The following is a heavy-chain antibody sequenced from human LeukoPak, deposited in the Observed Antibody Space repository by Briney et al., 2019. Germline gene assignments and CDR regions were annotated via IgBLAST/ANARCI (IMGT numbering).Heavy chain of an antibody. J-gene: IGHJ5*02. CDR2: IIPIFGTA. Sequence: SVKVSCKASGGTFSSYAISWVRQAPGQGLEWMGGIIPIFGTANYAQKFQGRVTITADESTSTAYMELSSLRSDDTAVYYCARAGRVYCSSTSCYALTLSWFDPWGQGTLVTVSS. CDR1: GGTFSSYA. CDR3: ARAGRVYCSSTSCYALTLSWFDP. D-gene: IGHD2-2*01. V-gene: IGHV1-69*13.